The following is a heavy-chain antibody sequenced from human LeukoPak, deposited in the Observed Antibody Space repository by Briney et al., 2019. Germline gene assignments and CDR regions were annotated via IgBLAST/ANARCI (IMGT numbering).Heavy chain of an antibody. D-gene: IGHD2-8*01. J-gene: IGHJ5*02. CDR1: GFTFSSYG. V-gene: IGHV3-33*06. CDR2: LWIDGGKQ. CDR3: AKASFRLNPILNNWFDP. Sequence: AGGSLRLFCSPSGFTFSSYGMLWVRQPPGKGREWVAVLWIDGGKQSNAGPMKGRFTTSRDNSKNTLYLQSNSLRAEATAGYYCAKASFRLNPILNNWFDPWGQGTLVTVSS.